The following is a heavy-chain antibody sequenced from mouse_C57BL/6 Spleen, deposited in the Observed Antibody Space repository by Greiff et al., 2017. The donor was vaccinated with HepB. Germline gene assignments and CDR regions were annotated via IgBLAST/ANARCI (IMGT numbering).Heavy chain of an antibody. CDR2: IDPSDSET. Sequence: QVHVKQPGAELVRPGSSVKLSCKASGYTFTSYWMHWVKQRPIQGLEWIGNIDPSDSETHYNQKFKDKATLTVDKSSSTAYMQLSSLTSEDSAVYYCARGGKKLAHYFDYWGQGTTLTGSS. CDR1: GYTFTSYW. J-gene: IGHJ2*01. V-gene: IGHV1-52*01. CDR3: ARGGKKLAHYFDY. D-gene: IGHD4-1*01.